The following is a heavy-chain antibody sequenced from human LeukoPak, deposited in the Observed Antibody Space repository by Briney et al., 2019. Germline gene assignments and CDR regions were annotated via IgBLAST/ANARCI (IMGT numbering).Heavy chain of an antibody. D-gene: IGHD2-21*01. CDR1: GFSLSTSTMC. J-gene: IGHJ4*02. CDR3: ARIIAGPDYFDS. CDR2: IDWDDDE. Sequence: SGPALVKPTQTPTLTCTFSGFSLSTSTMCVNFIRQPPGKALEWLARIDWDDDEYYSTSLRPRLTISKDTSKNQVVLTMTNMDPVDTATYYCARIIAGPDYFDSWGQGTLVTVSS. V-gene: IGHV2-70*11.